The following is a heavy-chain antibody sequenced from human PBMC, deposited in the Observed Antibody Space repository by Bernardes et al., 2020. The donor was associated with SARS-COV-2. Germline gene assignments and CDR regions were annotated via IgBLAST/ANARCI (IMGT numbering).Heavy chain of an antibody. Sequence: GGSLRLSCVDSGFTFSRHAMAWVRQAPGRGLEVVSGVAGDGGSIFYADSVKGRFIISKDISKNIVYLQMNSLTADDTARYYCARDYVVGDSHWYFDLWGRGTQVTVSS. CDR2: VAGDGGSI. D-gene: IGHD2-21*01. CDR3: ARDYVVGDSHWYFDL. J-gene: IGHJ2*01. V-gene: IGHV3-23*01. CDR1: GFTFSRHA.